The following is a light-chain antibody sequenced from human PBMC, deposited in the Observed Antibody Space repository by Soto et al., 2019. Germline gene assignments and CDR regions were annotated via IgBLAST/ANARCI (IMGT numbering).Light chain of an antibody. CDR1: SGHSSYI. Sequence: QPVLTQSSSASASLGSSVKLTCTLSSGHSSYIIAWHQQQPGKAPRYLMKLEGSGSYNKGSGVPDRFSGSSSGADRYLTISNLQVEDEADYYCETWGSNTHTVFGGGTKLTVL. J-gene: IGLJ3*02. CDR2: LEGSGSY. CDR3: ETWGSNTHTV. V-gene: IGLV4-60*02.